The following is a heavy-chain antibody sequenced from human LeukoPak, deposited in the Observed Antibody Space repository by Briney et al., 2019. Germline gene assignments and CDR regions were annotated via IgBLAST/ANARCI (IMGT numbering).Heavy chain of an antibody. CDR2: INPSGGST. CDR1: GYTFTSYY. J-gene: IGHJ4*02. D-gene: IGHD3-22*01. V-gene: IGHV1-46*01. CDR3: ARGPTYDSSGYYLDFDY. Sequence: ASVKVSCKASGYTFTSYYMHWVRQAPGQGLEWMGIINPSGGSTSYAQKFQGRVTMTRDTSTSTVYMELSSLRSEDTVVYYCARGPTYDSSGYYLDFDYWGQGTLVTVSS.